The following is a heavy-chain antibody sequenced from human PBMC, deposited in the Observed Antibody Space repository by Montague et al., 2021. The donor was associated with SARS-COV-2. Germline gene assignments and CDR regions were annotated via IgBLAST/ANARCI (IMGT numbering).Heavy chain of an antibody. CDR1: GGSLSGYY. Sequence: SETLSLTCAVYGGSLSGYYWGWIRRPPGEGLEWIAEISHSGSTSYNPSLKSRVTISVDTSKNQFSLKLSSATAADTAVYYCARVPYRLLFVPRYYGMDVWGQGTTVTVSS. J-gene: IGHJ6*02. D-gene: IGHD2-2*01. V-gene: IGHV4-34*01. CDR3: ARVPYRLLFVPRYYGMDV. CDR2: ISHSGST.